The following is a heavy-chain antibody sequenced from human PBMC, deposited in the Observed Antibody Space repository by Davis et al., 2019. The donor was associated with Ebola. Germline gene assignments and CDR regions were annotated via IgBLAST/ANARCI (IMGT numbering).Heavy chain of an antibody. D-gene: IGHD6-19*01. J-gene: IGHJ6*04. CDR1: GFTFSNHG. Sequence: GESLKISCVASGFTFSNHGMHWVRQAPGKGLEWVTIIWYEGVNKFYADSVKGRFTISRDISKKTVYLQMDRLTVEDTAVYYCAKGGSGWPSDYSYGMGVWGKGTTVTVSS. V-gene: IGHV3-33*06. CDR2: IWYEGVNK. CDR3: AKGGSGWPSDYSYGMGV.